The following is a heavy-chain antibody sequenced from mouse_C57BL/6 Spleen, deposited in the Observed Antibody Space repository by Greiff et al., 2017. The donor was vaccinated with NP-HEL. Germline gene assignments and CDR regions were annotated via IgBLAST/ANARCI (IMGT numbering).Heavy chain of an antibody. V-gene: IGHV5-12*01. CDR2: ISNGGGST. CDR3: ARHAGYFDV. J-gene: IGHJ1*03. CDR1: GFTFSDYY. Sequence: EVQLVESGGGLVQPGGSLKLSCAASGFTFSDYYMYWVRQTPEKRLEWVAYISNGGGSTYYLDTVKGRFTISRDNAKNTLYLQMSRLKSEDTAMYYCARHAGYFDVWGTGTTVTVSS.